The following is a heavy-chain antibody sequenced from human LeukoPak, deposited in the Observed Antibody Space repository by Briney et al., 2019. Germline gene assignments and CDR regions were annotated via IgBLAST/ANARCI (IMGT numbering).Heavy chain of an antibody. Sequence: SETLSLTCAVYGGSFSGYYWSWIRQPPGKGLEWIGEINHSGSTNYNPSLKSRVTISVDTSKNQFSLKLSSVTAADTAVYYCARQGYSSGWYSHNWFDPWSQGTLVTVSS. J-gene: IGHJ5*02. CDR3: ARQGYSSGWYSHNWFDP. V-gene: IGHV4-34*01. D-gene: IGHD6-19*01. CDR1: GGSFSGYY. CDR2: INHSGST.